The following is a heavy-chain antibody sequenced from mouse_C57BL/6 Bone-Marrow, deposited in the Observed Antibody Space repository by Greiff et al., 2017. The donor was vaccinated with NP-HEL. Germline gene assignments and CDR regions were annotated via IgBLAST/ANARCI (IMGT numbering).Heavy chain of an antibody. J-gene: IGHJ4*01. CDR3: ARQGDFTTVVASYYYAMDY. CDR2: IWSDGST. V-gene: IGHV2-6-1*01. Sequence: VQLKESGPGLVAPSQSLSITCTVSGFSLTSYGVHWVRQPPGKGLEWLVVIWSDGSTTYNSALKSRLSISKDNSKSQVFLKMNSLQTDDTAMYYCARQGDFTTVVASYYYAMDYWGQGTSVTVSS. CDR1: GFSLTSYG. D-gene: IGHD1-1*01.